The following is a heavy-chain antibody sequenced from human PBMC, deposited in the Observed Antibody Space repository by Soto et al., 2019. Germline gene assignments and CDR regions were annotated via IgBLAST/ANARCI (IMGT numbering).Heavy chain of an antibody. CDR3: ARDLGLTAYYYYGMDV. J-gene: IGHJ6*02. CDR2: ISYDGSNK. CDR1: GFTFSSYA. D-gene: IGHD3-16*01. V-gene: IGHV3-30-3*01. Sequence: GGSLRLSCAASGFTFSSYAMHWVRQAPGKGLEWVAVISYDGSNKYYADSVKGRFTISRDNSKNTLYLQMNSLRAEDTAVYYCARDLGLTAYYYYGMDVWGQGTTVTVSS.